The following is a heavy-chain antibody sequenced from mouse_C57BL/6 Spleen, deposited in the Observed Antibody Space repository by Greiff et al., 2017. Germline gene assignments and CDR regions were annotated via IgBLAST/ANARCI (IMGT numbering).Heavy chain of an antibody. CDR3: ARWDPLRNWYFDV. J-gene: IGHJ1*03. D-gene: IGHD1-1*01. V-gene: IGHV1-78*01. CDR2: IYPRDGST. CDR1: GYTFTDHT. Sequence: VQLQQSDAELVKPGASVKISCKVSGYTFTDHTIHWMKQRPEQGLEWIGYIYPRDGSTKYNEKFKGKATLTADKSSSTAYMQLNSLTSEDSAVYFGARWDPLRNWYFDVWGTGTTVTVSS.